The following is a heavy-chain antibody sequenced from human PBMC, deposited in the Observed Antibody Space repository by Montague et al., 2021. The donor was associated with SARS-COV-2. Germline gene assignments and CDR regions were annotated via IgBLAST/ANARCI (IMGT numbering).Heavy chain of an antibody. J-gene: IGHJ4*02. CDR2: IYYRGST. Sequence: SETLSLTCTVSGGSISSSSYYWAWIRQPPGKGLEWIGSIYYRGSTYYNPSLKSRVFISVDTSTNQLSLTLTSVTAADTAVYYCATQEDPSGWIPGPFDFWGQGTLLSVSS. CDR1: GGSISSSSYY. CDR3: ATQEDPSGWIPGPFDF. V-gene: IGHV4-39*01. D-gene: IGHD6-19*01.